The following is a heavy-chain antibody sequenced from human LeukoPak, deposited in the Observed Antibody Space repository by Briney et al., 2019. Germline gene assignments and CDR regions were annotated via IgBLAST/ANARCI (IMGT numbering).Heavy chain of an antibody. J-gene: IGHJ4*02. CDR2: INHGGSEK. CDR3: ARTGAPGTVDY. Sequence: GGSLRLSCAASGFSSSGYWMSWARQAPGKGLEWVALINHGGSEKYYVDSVKGRLTISRDNAENSLDLQMNSLRAEDTAAYYCARTGAPGTVDYWGQGTLVTVSS. V-gene: IGHV3-7*01. CDR1: GFSSSGYW. D-gene: IGHD6-13*01.